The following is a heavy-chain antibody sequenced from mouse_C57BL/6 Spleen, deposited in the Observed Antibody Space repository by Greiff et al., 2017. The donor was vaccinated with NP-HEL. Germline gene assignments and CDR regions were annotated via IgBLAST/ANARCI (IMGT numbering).Heavy chain of an antibody. CDR1: GYTFTDYE. D-gene: IGHD1-1*01. Sequence: VQLQQSGAELVRPGASVTLSCKASGYTFTDYEMHWVKQTPVHGLEWIGAIDPETGGTAYNQKFKGKAILTADKSSSTAYMELRSLTSEDSAVYYCTRRIINSVVATAMDYWGQGTSVTVSS. V-gene: IGHV1-15*01. J-gene: IGHJ4*01. CDR2: IDPETGGT. CDR3: TRRIINSVVATAMDY.